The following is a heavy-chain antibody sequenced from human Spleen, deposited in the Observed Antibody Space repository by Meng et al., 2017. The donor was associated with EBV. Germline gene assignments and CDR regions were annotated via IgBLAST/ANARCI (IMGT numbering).Heavy chain of an antibody. Sequence: VQLQESGQGLWKPSETLSFTCTVSGGSVSRGSSYWSWIRQPPGKGLEWIGYIYYSGSTNYNPSLKSRVTISVDTSKNQFSLKLSSVTAADTAVYYCARQYCSTTSCYRDSFGYWGQGTLVTVSS. CDR1: GGSVSRGSSY. D-gene: IGHD2-2*01. J-gene: IGHJ4*02. CDR2: IYYSGST. CDR3: ARQYCSTTSCYRDSFGY. V-gene: IGHV4-61*01.